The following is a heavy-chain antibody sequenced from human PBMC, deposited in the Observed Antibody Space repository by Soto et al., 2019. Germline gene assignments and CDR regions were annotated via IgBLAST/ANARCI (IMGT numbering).Heavy chain of an antibody. CDR3: ARENPIVLMVYAKGSRWFDP. D-gene: IGHD2-8*01. V-gene: IGHV4-59*01. Sequence: TLSLTCTVSGGSISSYYWSWIRQPPGKGLEWIGYIYYSGSTNYNPSLKSRVTISVDTSKNQFSLKLSSVTAADTAVYYCARENPIVLMVYAKGSRWFDPWGQGTLVTVSS. J-gene: IGHJ5*02. CDR1: GGSISSYY. CDR2: IYYSGST.